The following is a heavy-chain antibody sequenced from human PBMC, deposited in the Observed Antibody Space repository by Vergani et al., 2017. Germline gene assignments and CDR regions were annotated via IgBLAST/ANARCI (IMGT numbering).Heavy chain of an antibody. CDR3: AIVLGSGYFDL. CDR1: GYTFPSYY. D-gene: IGHD6-25*01. CDR2: INPSGGST. V-gene: IGHV1-46*01. J-gene: IGHJ2*01. Sequence: VQLVPSGAEVKKPGASVKVSCKASGYTFPSYYLHWVRPAPGQGLEWMGIINPSGGSTRYAQKFQGRVTMTRDTSTRSVYMELSSLRSEDTAVYYCAIVLGSGYFDLWGRGSLVTVSA.